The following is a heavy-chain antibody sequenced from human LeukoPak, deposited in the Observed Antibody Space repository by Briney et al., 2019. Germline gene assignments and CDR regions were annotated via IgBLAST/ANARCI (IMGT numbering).Heavy chain of an antibody. D-gene: IGHD3-3*01. CDR3: ARLREIPVFGVVTKATSYFDY. CDR1: GFTFTNYW. J-gene: IGHJ4*02. CDR2: IKQDRSEK. V-gene: IGHV3-7*01. Sequence: GGSLRLSCAASGFTFTNYWMSWVRQAPGKGLELVANIKQDRSEKYYVDSVKGRFTISRDNAKNSLYLQMNSLRAEDTAVYYCARLREIPVFGVVTKATSYFDYWGQGTLVTVSS.